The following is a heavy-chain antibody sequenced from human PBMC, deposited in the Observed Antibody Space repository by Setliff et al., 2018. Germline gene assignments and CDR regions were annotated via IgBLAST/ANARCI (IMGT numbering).Heavy chain of an antibody. CDR3: ARESVVVVTTTNYYYYIDV. Sequence: SVKVSCKASGGAFSNYGITWVRQAPGQGLEWMGGIIPIFGTTTYAQKFLGRVTITTDESSSTGYMELSSLRSEDTAVYFCARESVVVVTTTNYYYYIDVWREGTTVTVSS. CDR2: IIPIFGTT. V-gene: IGHV1-69*05. D-gene: IGHD2-21*02. J-gene: IGHJ6*03. CDR1: GGAFSNYG.